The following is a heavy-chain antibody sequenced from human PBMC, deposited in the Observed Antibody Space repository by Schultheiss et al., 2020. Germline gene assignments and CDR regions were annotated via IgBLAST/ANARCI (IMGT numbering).Heavy chain of an antibody. CDR1: GGSISSGDYY. CDR3: ASDVTNYYDSSGTY. D-gene: IGHD3-22*01. CDR2: IYYSGST. V-gene: IGHV4-30-4*01. Sequence: SETLSLTCTVCGGSISSGDYYWSWVRQPPGKGLEWIGYIYYSGSTYYNPSLKSRVTISVDTSKNQFSLKLSTVTAADTAVDYCASDVTNYYDSSGTYWGQGTLVTVAS. J-gene: IGHJ4*02.